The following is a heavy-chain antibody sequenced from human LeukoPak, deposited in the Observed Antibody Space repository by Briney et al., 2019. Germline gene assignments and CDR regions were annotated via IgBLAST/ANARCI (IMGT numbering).Heavy chain of an antibody. CDR3: ARDNWDAFDI. Sequence: GSLRLSCAASGFTFSSYSMNWVRQAPGKGLEWVSSISSSSSYIYYADSVKGRFTISRDNAKNSLYLQMYSLRAEDTAVYYCARDNWDAFDIWGQGTMVTVSS. V-gene: IGHV3-21*01. CDR2: ISSSSSYI. CDR1: GFTFSSYS. J-gene: IGHJ3*02.